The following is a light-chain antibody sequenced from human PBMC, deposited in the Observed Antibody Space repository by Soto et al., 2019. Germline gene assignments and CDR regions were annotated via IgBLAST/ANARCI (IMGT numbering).Light chain of an antibody. CDR1: QSVSDN. CDR2: RAS. J-gene: IGKJ5*01. V-gene: IGKV3-15*01. Sequence: EVLMTQSPDTLYVSPGERVTLSCRASQSVSDNLAWYQQKPGQGPRLLVYRASTRTLGIPARFSGSESGTEFTLNISSLQSEDIAVYYCQQYNSWPITFGQGTRLEIK. CDR3: QQYNSWPIT.